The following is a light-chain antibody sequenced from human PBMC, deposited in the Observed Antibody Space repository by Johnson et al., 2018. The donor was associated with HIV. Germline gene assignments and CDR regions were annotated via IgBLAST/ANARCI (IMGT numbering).Light chain of an antibody. CDR2: ENN. CDR1: SSNIGTNY. CDR3: GTWDISLSAGGV. Sequence: QSVLTQPPSVSAAPGQKVTVSCSGSSSNIGTNYVSWYQQLPGTAPKLLIYENNKRPSGIPDRFSGSKSGTSATLAITRLQTGDEADYYCGTWDISLSAGGVFGPGTKVTVL. V-gene: IGLV1-51*02. J-gene: IGLJ1*01.